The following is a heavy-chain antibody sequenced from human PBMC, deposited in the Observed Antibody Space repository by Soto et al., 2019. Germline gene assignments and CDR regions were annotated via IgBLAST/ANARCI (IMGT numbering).Heavy chain of an antibody. V-gene: IGHV1-3*01. J-gene: IGHJ4*02. D-gene: IGHD2-15*01. Sequence: QVQLVQSGAEVKKPGASVKVSCKASGYTFTSYAMHWVRQAPGQRLEWMGWINAGNGNTKYSQKSQGRVTITRDTSASTAYMELSSLRSEDTAVYYCARAHCSGGSCYSSLAFDYWGQGTLVTVSS. CDR3: ARAHCSGGSCYSSLAFDY. CDR2: INAGNGNT. CDR1: GYTFTSYA.